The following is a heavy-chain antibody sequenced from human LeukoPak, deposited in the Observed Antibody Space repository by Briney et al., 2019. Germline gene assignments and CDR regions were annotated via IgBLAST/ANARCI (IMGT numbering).Heavy chain of an antibody. CDR3: ARTRTTVTYYFDY. V-gene: IGHV3-7*01. Sequence: GGSLRLSCAASGITFSTCWMSWVRQAPGKGLEWVANINQDGSEKYYVDSVKGRFTISRDNAKNSLYLQMNSLRAEDTAVYYCARTRTTVTYYFDYWGQGTLVTVSS. CDR2: INQDGSEK. CDR1: GITFSTCW. J-gene: IGHJ4*02. D-gene: IGHD4-17*01.